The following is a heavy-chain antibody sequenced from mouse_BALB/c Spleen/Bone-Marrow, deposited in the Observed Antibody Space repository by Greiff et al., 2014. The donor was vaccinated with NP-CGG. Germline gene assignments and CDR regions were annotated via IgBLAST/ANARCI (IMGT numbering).Heavy chain of an antibody. D-gene: IGHD2-3*01. CDR2: VYPGDGST. J-gene: IGHJ2*01. Sequence: QVHVKQSGPELVKPGALVKISCKASGYTFTSYDINWVKQRPGQGLEWIGWVYPGDGSTKYNEKFKGKATLTADKSSSTAYMQLSSLTSESYAVYFCSRSGDGFPYSFDYWGQGTTLTVSS. CDR1: GYTFTSYD. V-gene: IGHV1S56*01. CDR3: SRSGDGFPYSFDY.